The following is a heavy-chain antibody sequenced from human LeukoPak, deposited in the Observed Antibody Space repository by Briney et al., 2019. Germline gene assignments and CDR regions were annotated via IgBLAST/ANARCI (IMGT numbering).Heavy chain of an antibody. Sequence: GGSLRLSCAASGFTLSKYWMSWVRPAPGKGLGWVANIKPDGSETYYVDSVRGRFTFSRDNAQNSVYLQMNSLRAEDSVIYYCVRQMVGASCDYWGQGTMLTVSS. D-gene: IGHD1-26*01. CDR1: GFTLSKYW. J-gene: IGHJ4*02. CDR2: IKPDGSET. CDR3: VRQMVGASCDY. V-gene: IGHV3-7*01.